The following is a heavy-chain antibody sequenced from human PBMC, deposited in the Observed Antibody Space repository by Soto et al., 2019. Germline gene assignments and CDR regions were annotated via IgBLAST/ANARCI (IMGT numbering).Heavy chain of an antibody. J-gene: IGHJ6*03. V-gene: IGHV1-18*01. CDR1: GYTFTSYG. CDR3: ARDSQRGATYYDILTGYYTGYMDV. D-gene: IGHD3-9*01. CDR2: ISAYNGNT. Sequence: ASVKVSCKASGYTFTSYGISWVRQAPGQGHERMRWISAYNGNTNYAQKLQGRVTMTTDTSTSTAYMELRSLRSDDTAVYYCARDSQRGATYYDILTGYYTGYMDVWGKGTTVTVSS.